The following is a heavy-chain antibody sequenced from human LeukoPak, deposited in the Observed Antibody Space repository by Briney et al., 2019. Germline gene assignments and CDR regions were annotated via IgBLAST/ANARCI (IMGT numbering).Heavy chain of an antibody. V-gene: IGHV3-23*01. CDR3: AKDLVVVVAGAFDY. CDR2: IIGSGGAT. CDR1: GFTFSSCA. J-gene: IGHJ4*02. D-gene: IGHD2-15*01. Sequence: GGSLRLSCAASGFTFSSCAMTWVRQAPGKGLEWVSAIIGSGGATYYADSVKGRFTVSRDNSKNTVYLQMNRLRAEDTAVYYCAKDLVVVVAGAFDYWGQGTLVTVAS.